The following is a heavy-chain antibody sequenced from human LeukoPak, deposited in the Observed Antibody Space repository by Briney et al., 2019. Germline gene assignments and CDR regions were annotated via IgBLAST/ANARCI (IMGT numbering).Heavy chain of an antibody. V-gene: IGHV3-30*03. CDR1: GFTFSSYG. CDR2: ISYDGSNK. CDR3: AHIAVAGMTNY. D-gene: IGHD6-19*01. J-gene: IGHJ4*02. Sequence: GGSLRLSCAASGFTFSSYGMHWARQAPGKGLEWVAVISYDGSNKYYADSVKGRFTISRDNSKNTLYLQMNSLRAEDTAVYYCAHIAVAGMTNYWGQGTLVTVSS.